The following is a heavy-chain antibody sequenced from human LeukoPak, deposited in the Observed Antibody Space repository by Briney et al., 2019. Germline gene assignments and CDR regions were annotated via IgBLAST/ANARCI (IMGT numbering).Heavy chain of an antibody. CDR3: ARQGQVVRGVNWFDP. J-gene: IGHJ5*02. CDR1: GGSISSSSYY. V-gene: IGHV4-39*01. Sequence: LSETLSLTCTVSGGSISSSSYYWGWIRQPPGKGLEWIGSIYYSGSTYYNPSLKSRVTISVGTSKNQFSLKLSSVTAADTAVYYCARQGQVVRGVNWFDPWGQGTLVTVSS. CDR2: IYYSGST. D-gene: IGHD3-10*01.